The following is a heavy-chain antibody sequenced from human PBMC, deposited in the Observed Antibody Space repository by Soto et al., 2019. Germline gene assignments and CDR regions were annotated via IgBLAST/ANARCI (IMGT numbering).Heavy chain of an antibody. Sequence: EVQLVESGGGLVKPGGSLRLSCAASGFTFSSYSMNWVRQAPGKGLEWVSSISSSSSYIYYADSVKGRFTISRDNAKTSLYLQMNSLRAEDTAVYYCASLYYDSSEVVDYWGQGTLVTVSS. J-gene: IGHJ4*02. D-gene: IGHD3-22*01. V-gene: IGHV3-21*01. CDR2: ISSSSSYI. CDR1: GFTFSSYS. CDR3: ASLYYDSSEVVDY.